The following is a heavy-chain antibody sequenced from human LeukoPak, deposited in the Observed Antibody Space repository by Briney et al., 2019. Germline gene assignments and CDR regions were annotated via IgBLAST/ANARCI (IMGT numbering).Heavy chain of an antibody. CDR3: ARDRPYDILTGPGGVDY. Sequence: GGSLRLSCAASGFTFSSYSMNWVRQAPGKGLEWVSPISSSSSYIYYADSVKGRFTISRDNAKNSLYLQMNSLRAEDTAVYYCARDRPYDILTGPGGVDYWGQGTLVTVSS. D-gene: IGHD3-9*01. CDR1: GFTFSSYS. V-gene: IGHV3-21*01. CDR2: ISSSSSYI. J-gene: IGHJ4*02.